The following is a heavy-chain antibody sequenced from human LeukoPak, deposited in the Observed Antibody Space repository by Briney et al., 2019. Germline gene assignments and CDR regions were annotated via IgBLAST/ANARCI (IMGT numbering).Heavy chain of an antibody. CDR3: SRESGAFCPFGY. D-gene: IGHD1-26*01. CDR2: ISLRGLT. Sequence: SGTLSLTCGVSGGSISGTNWWSWVRQPPGQGLEWIGEISLRGLTNYNPSLNGRVTMSLDKSRNQLSLKLTSVTAADTAIYYCSRESGAFCPFGYWGQGTLVIVPP. V-gene: IGHV4-4*02. CDR1: GGSISGTNW. J-gene: IGHJ4*02.